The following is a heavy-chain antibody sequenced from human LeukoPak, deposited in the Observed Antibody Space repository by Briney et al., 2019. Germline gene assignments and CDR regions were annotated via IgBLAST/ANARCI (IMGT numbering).Heavy chain of an antibody. D-gene: IGHD3-16*01. Sequence: GGSLRLSCAASGFMFSTYAMTLVRQAPGKGLEWVSAISGTGGFTKYAVSVQGRFTISRDNSKNTMFLQVNSLRAEDTAVYYCAKCEPSGDYVWIHENWGQGTLVTVSS. V-gene: IGHV3-23*01. J-gene: IGHJ4*02. CDR2: ISGTGGFT. CDR1: GFMFSTYA. CDR3: AKCEPSGDYVWIHEN.